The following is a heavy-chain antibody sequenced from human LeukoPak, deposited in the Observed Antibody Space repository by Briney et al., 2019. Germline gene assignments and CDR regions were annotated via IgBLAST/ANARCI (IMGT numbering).Heavy chain of an antibody. V-gene: IGHV3-7*01. CDR1: GFTFISYW. D-gene: IGHD5-18*01. J-gene: IGHJ6*03. Sequence: GGSLRLSCAASGFTFISYWLTWVRQAPGKGLEWVANIKQDGSEKYYVGSVKGRFTISRDNAKNSLYLQINSLRAEDTAVSYCARVHRGYSYNPLGYYYYYMDVWGKGTTVTVSS. CDR3: ARVHRGYSYNPLGYYYYYMDV. CDR2: IKQDGSEK.